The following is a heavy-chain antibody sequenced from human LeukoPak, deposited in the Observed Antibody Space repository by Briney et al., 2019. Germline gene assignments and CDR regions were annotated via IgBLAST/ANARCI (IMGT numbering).Heavy chain of an antibody. V-gene: IGHV3-30*19. D-gene: IGHD2-2*03. Sequence: GGSLRLSCAASGFIFSSYGMHWVRQAPDKGLEWVTVISYDGSNKDYIDSVKGRFTIHRDNSKDTLYLQMNSLSPEDTSVYYCAQDRKWIFLRGVLAYWGQGTLDTVSS. CDR1: GFIFSSYG. CDR2: ISYDGSNK. J-gene: IGHJ4*02. CDR3: AQDRKWIFLRGVLAY.